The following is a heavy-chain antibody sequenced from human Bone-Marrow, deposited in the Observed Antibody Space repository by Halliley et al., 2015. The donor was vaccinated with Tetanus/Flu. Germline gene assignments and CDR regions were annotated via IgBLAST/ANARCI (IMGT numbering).Heavy chain of an antibody. V-gene: IGHV4-39*01. CDR3: ARHAEGENYYYGVDV. CDR1: GGSIKSSGHY. CDR2: IYYSGST. D-gene: IGHD3-10*01. J-gene: IGHJ6*02. Sequence: TLSLTCKVSGGSIKSSGHYWGWIRQPPGKGLEHIGSIYYSGSTYYNPSLKSRITMSVDTSKNQFSLKLRSVTAADTALYYCARHAEGENYYYGVDVWGQGTPVTVSS.